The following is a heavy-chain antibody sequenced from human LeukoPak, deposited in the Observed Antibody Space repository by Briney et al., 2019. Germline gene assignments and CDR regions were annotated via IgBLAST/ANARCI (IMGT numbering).Heavy chain of an antibody. CDR2: ISAYNGNT. D-gene: IGHD3-3*01. V-gene: IGHV1-18*01. J-gene: IGHJ3*02. CDR3: ARSAAYYDFWSAVLPPAFDI. Sequence: ASVKVSCKASGYTLTSYGISWVRQAPGQGLEWMGWISAYNGNTNYAQKLQGRVTMTTDTSTSKAYMELRSLRSDDTAVYYCARSAAYYDFWSAVLPPAFDIWGQGTMVTVSS. CDR1: GYTLTSYG.